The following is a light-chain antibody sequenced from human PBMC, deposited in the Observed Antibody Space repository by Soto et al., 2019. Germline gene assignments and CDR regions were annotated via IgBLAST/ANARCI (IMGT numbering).Light chain of an antibody. CDR3: QQYNSYSPLT. J-gene: IGKJ4*01. CDR1: QYISSW. Sequence: DIQMTQSPSSLSASIGDRVTITCRASQYISSWLAWYQQKPGKAPKLLMFDTFSLESGVPSRFSGSRSGTEFTLTISSLQPDDYATYYSQQYNSYSPLTFGGGTKVEIK. CDR2: DTF. V-gene: IGKV1-5*01.